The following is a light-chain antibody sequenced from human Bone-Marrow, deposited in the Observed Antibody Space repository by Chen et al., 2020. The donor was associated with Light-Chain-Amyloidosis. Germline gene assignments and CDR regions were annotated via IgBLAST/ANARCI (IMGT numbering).Light chain of an antibody. CDR2: RDT. Sequence: SYELTQPPSVSVPPGQTARITCSGDDLPTKYAYWYKQKPGPAPVLVIHRDTERPSGISERVSVSSSGTTATLTIIGVQAEDEADYHCQSADSSGTYEVIFGGGTKLTVL. CDR3: QSADSSGTYEVI. J-gene: IGLJ2*01. CDR1: DLPTKY. V-gene: IGLV3-25*03.